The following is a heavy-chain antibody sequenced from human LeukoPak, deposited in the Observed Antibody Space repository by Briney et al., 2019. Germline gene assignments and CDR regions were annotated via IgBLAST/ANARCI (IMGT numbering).Heavy chain of an antibody. V-gene: IGHV3-9*01. CDR3: ANFGSYDGGDYFDY. D-gene: IGHD1-26*01. J-gene: IGHJ4*02. Sequence: GGSLRLSCAASGFTFDDYAMHWVRQAPGKGLEWVSGISWNSGSIGYADSVKGRFTISRDNSKNTLYLQMNSLRAEDTVVYYCANFGSYDGGDYFDYWGQGTLVTVSS. CDR2: ISWNSGSI. CDR1: GFTFDDYA.